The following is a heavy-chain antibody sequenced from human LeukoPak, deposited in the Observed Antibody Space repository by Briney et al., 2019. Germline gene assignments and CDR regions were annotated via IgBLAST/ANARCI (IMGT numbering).Heavy chain of an antibody. CDR2: IHTSGST. D-gene: IGHD4-17*01. J-gene: IGHJ5*02. CDR1: GVSISSYY. V-gene: IGHV4-4*07. CDR3: ARAGDYGDYVGWFDP. Sequence: SETLSLTCTVSGVSISSYYWSWIRQPAGKGLEWIGRIHTSGSTNYNPSLKSRVTMSVDTSKNQFSLKLTSVTAADTAVYYCARAGDYGDYVGWFDPWGQGTLVTVSS.